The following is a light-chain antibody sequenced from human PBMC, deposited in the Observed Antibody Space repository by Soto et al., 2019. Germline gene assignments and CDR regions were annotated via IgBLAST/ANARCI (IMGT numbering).Light chain of an antibody. V-gene: IGKV3-15*01. CDR1: QSVSSH. J-gene: IGKJ1*01. Sequence: EIVVTQSPATLSVSPGERATLSCRASQSVSSHLAWYQQKPGQAPRLLIYGASTRATGIPARFSGSGSGTEFALIISGRQSEYFAVYYCQQYYNWPPVTFGQGTKVEIK. CDR2: GAS. CDR3: QQYYNWPPVT.